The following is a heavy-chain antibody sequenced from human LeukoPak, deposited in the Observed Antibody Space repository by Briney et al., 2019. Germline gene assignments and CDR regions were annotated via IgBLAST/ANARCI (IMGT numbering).Heavy chain of an antibody. Sequence: SESHSLTCTVSGGSISSYYWSWIRQPPGKGLEWIGYIYYSGSSNYNPSLKSRVTISVDTSKNQFSLKLTSVTAADSAVYYCARLMNLAAADYWGEGTPVTPSS. D-gene: IGHD6-13*01. CDR3: ARLMNLAAADY. CDR1: GGSISSYY. V-gene: IGHV4-59*08. CDR2: IYYSGSS. J-gene: IGHJ4*02.